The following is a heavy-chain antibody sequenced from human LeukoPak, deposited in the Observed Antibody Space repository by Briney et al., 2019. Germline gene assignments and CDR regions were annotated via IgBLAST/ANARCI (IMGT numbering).Heavy chain of an antibody. J-gene: IGHJ4*02. D-gene: IGHD6-13*01. CDR3: ARRNSWYDFDY. V-gene: IGHV4-30-2*01. Sequence: SQTLSLTCAVSGGSISSGGYSWSWIRQPPGKGLEWIGYIYHSGSTYYNPSLKSRVTISVDRSKNQFSLKLSSVTAADTAVYYCARRNSWYDFDYWGQGTPVTVSS. CDR1: GGSISSGGYS. CDR2: IYHSGST.